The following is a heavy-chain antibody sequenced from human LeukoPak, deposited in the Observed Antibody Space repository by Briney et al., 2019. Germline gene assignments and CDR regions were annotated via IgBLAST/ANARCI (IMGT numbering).Heavy chain of an antibody. Sequence: PGGSLRLSCAASGFTFDDYGLSWVRQDPGKGLEWVSGINWNGGSTGYADSVKGRFTISRDNAKNSLYLQMNSLRAEDTALYYCARVTYYDSLYYFDYWGQGTLVTVSS. CDR2: INWNGGST. V-gene: IGHV3-20*04. CDR3: ARVTYYDSLYYFDY. J-gene: IGHJ4*02. D-gene: IGHD5-12*01. CDR1: GFTFDDYG.